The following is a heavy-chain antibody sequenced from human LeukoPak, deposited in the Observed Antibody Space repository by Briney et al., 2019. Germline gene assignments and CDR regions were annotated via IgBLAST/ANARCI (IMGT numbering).Heavy chain of an antibody. Sequence: GESQKTCYNGSGYSSSSYWIGWVRQLPGKGLELMGIIYPGDSDTRYSPSFQGQATISADNTISPAFLQWSSLKVSDIAMYYCARRYYDFWSGYYLDYWGQGNVITVS. CDR1: GYSSSSYW. CDR3: ARRYYDFWSGYYLDY. D-gene: IGHD3-3*01. V-gene: IGHV5-51*01. CDR2: IYPGDSDT. J-gene: IGHJ4*02.